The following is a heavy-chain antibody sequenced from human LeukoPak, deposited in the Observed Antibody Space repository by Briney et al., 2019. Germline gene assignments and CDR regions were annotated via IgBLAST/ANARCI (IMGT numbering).Heavy chain of an antibody. J-gene: IGHJ6*03. Sequence: ASVKVSCKASGYTFTSYDINWVRQATGQGLEWMGWMNPNSGNTGYAQKFQGRVTITRNTSISTAYMELSSLRSEDTAVYYCARGPLPWNYEFWSGLRGYMDVWGKGTTVTVSS. D-gene: IGHD3-3*01. CDR1: GYTFTSYD. CDR3: ARGPLPWNYEFWSGLRGYMDV. V-gene: IGHV1-8*03. CDR2: MNPNSGNT.